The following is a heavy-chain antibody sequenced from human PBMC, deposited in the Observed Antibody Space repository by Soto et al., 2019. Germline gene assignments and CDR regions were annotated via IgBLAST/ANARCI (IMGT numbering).Heavy chain of an antibody. V-gene: IGHV1-18*01. CDR3: ARCGYSYGHVDSEGT. Sequence: QIQLVQSGAEVKKPGASVKVSCKASGYTFTSYGITWVRQAPGQGLEWMGWISAYEDNRDYAQQXQXXXTXXTDTSTSTAYMELRSLRYDDTAVYYCARCGYSYGHVDSEGTWGQGTLVTVSS. CDR2: ISAYEDNR. D-gene: IGHD5-18*01. J-gene: IGHJ5*02. CDR1: GYTFTSYG.